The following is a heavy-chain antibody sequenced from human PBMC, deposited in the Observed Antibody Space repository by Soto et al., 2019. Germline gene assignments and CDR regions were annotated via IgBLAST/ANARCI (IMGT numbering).Heavy chain of an antibody. Sequence: QVQLVESGGGLVKPGGSLRLSCAASGFTFSDYYMSWIRQAPGKGLEWVSYISSRSSTIFYAASVKGRFTISRDNVKNSVYLQLNLLRAEDTAVYYCASGTKGAIFVYWGQGILVTVSS. D-gene: IGHD2-8*01. V-gene: IGHV3-11*01. CDR2: ISSRSSTI. CDR3: ASGTKGAIFVY. J-gene: IGHJ4*02. CDR1: GFTFSDYY.